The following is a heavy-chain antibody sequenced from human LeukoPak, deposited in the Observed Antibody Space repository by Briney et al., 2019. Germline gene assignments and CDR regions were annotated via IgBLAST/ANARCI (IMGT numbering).Heavy chain of an antibody. D-gene: IGHD5-24*01. CDR3: ARPRRDGYNCYFDY. J-gene: IGHJ4*02. CDR2: INTNTGNP. Sequence: ASVKVSCKPSGYTFTSYAMNWVRQAPGQGLEWMGWINTNTGNPTYAQGFTGRFVLSLDTSVSTAYLQISSLKAEDTAVYYCARPRRDGYNCYFDYWGQGTLVTVSS. CDR1: GYTFTSYA. V-gene: IGHV7-4-1*02.